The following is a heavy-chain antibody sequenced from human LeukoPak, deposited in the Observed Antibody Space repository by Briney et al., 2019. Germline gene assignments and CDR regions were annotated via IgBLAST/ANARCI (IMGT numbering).Heavy chain of an antibody. CDR3: ARXPVPGYIWAFDI. J-gene: IGHJ3*02. Sequence: SETLSLTCTVSGGSVNSGSYYWSWIRQPPGKGLEWIGYIYYSGSTNYNPSLKSRVTISVYTSKNQFSLKLSSVTAADTALYYXARXPVPGYIWAFDIWGQGTMVTVSS. V-gene: IGHV4-61*01. CDR2: IYYSGST. CDR1: GGSVNSGSYY. D-gene: IGHD3-16*01.